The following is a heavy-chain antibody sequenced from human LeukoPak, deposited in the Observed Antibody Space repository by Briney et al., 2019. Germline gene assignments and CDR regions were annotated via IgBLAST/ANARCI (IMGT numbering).Heavy chain of an antibody. CDR3: ARGHGDYGANYFDY. CDR1: GFTFDDYA. D-gene: IGHD4-17*01. J-gene: IGHJ4*02. CDR2: INWDSNSI. V-gene: IGHV3-9*03. Sequence: GRSLVLSCAASGFTFDDYAMHWVRQAPGKGLEWVSGINWDSNSIAYADSVKGRFTISRDNAKNSLYLQMNSLRAEDMALYYCARGHGDYGANYFDYWGQGTLVTVSS.